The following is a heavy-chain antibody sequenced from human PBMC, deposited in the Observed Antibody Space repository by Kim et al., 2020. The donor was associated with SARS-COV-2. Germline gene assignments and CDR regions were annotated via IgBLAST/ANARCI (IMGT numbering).Heavy chain of an antibody. Sequence: GGSLRLSCAASGFTFSNAWMSWVRQAPGKGLEWVGRIKSKTDGGTTDYAAPVKGRFTISRDDSKNTLYLQMNSLKNEDTAVYYCTTLLRYFDWLTVKYYYYGMDLWGQGTTVTVSS. D-gene: IGHD3-9*01. J-gene: IGHJ6*02. CDR2: IKSKTDGGTT. V-gene: IGHV3-15*01. CDR1: GFTFSNAW. CDR3: TTLLRYFDWLTVKYYYYGMDL.